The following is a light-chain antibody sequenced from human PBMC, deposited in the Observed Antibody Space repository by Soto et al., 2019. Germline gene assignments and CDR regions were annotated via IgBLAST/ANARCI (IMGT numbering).Light chain of an antibody. V-gene: IGKV3-15*01. CDR1: QSLNRD. CDR3: QQHNNWPPYT. Sequence: IVMTQSPATLSMSPGERATLSCRASQSLNRDLAWYQQKPGQSPRLLIYGASTRATGIPARFSGSGSGTEFTLTISSLQSEDFAVYYCQQHNNWPPYTFGQGTKLEIK. J-gene: IGKJ2*01. CDR2: GAS.